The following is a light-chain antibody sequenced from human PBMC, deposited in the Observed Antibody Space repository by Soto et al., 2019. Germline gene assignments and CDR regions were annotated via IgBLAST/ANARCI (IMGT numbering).Light chain of an antibody. J-gene: IGKJ1*01. V-gene: IGKV3-20*01. CDR2: GAS. CDR1: QSVSSSY. CDR3: QQYGTSKT. Sequence: ETVLTQSPGTLSLSPGERATFSCRASQSVSSSYLAWYQQKPGQAPRLLIYGASSRATGIPDRFSGSGSGTDFTLTISRLEPDDFAVYYCQQYGTSKTFGQGTKVEIK.